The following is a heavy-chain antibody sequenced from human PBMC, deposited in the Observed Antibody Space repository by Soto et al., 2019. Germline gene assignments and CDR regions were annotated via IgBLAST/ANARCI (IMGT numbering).Heavy chain of an antibody. V-gene: IGHV1-18*01. CDR1: GYTFTSYG. D-gene: IGHD6-13*01. Sequence: ASVKVSCKASGYTFTSYGISWVRQAPGQGLEWMGWISAYNGNTNYAQKLQGRVTMTTDTSTSTAYMELRSLRSDDTAVYYCARGGSSWTLYYYYGMDVWGQGTTVTVLL. CDR2: ISAYNGNT. J-gene: IGHJ6*02. CDR3: ARGGSSWTLYYYYGMDV.